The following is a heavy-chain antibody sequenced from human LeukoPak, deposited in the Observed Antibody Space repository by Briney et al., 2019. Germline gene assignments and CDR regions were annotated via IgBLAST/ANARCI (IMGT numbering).Heavy chain of an antibody. CDR2: ISYDGRQN. CDR1: GFTFSTYA. D-gene: IGHD2-15*01. J-gene: IGHJ4*02. V-gene: IGHV3-30*04. CDR3: AKDRATSGSDSLGY. Sequence: PGGSLRLSCAASGFTFSTYAMNWVRQAPGKGLEWVAVISYDGRQNYYADSVKGRFTISRDNSKNTLYLQMNSLRAEDTAVYYCAKDRATSGSDSLGYWGQGTLVTVSS.